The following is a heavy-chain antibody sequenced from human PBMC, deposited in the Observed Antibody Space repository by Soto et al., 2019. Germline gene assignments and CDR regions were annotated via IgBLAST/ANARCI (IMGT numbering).Heavy chain of an antibody. J-gene: IGHJ4*02. CDR1: GGSISSYY. CDR3: ARYSYGALLDY. V-gene: IGHV4-59*01. Sequence: SETLSLTCTVSGGSISSYYWSWIRQPPGKGLEWIGYIYYSGSTNYNPSLKSRVTISVDTSKNQFSLKLSSVTAADTAVYYCARYSYGALLDYWGQGTLVTVSS. CDR2: IYYSGST. D-gene: IGHD5-18*01.